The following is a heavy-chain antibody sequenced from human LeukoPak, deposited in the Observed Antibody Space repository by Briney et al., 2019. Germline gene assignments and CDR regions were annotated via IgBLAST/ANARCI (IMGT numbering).Heavy chain of an antibody. CDR2: IYSNRDT. J-gene: IGHJ4*02. D-gene: IGHD3-10*01. V-gene: IGHV4-59*01. Sequence: SETLSLTCTVSGASIINYDWSWIRQPPGKGLEWIAYIYSNRDTNYDPYLKSRITISIDTSKKQLSLKVRSVTAADTAVYYCASLGGSGSWNFGYWGQGTLVTVSS. CDR1: GASIINYD. CDR3: ASLGGSGSWNFGY.